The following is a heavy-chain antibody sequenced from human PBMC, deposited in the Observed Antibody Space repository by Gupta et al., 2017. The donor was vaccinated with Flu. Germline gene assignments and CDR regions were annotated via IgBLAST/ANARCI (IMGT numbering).Heavy chain of an antibody. D-gene: IGHD6-6*01. CDR1: GFPFSSFN. J-gene: IGHJ4*03. CDR2: IRSDREYI. Sequence: EVPLVEYVGCLVKPGGSLRLSCSSSGFPFSSFNINWLRQAPGIGLEWGSFIRSDREYIYDADAVKGRFTITRDKAKNSLYLQMNSLSAEDTAVYYWARVGYGSPSEPGPLDYWGHGTLVTVSS. V-gene: IGHV3-21*01. CDR3: ARVGYGSPSEPGPLDY.